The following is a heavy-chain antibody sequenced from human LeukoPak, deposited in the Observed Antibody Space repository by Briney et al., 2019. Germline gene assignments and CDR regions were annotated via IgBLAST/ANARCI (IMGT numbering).Heavy chain of an antibody. Sequence: SETLSLTCTVSGGSISSSYYYWGWIRQPPGKGLEWIGSIYSSGSTYYNPSHKSRVTISVDTSKNQFSLKLTSVTAADMAVYYCARHYGPWGQGTLVTVSS. CDR2: IYSSGST. CDR3: ARHYGP. D-gene: IGHD4-17*01. J-gene: IGHJ5*02. V-gene: IGHV4-39*01. CDR1: GGSISSSYYY.